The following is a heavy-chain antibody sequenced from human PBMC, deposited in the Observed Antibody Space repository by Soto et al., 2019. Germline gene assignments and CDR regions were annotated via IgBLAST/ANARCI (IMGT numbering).Heavy chain of an antibody. CDR2: ISAYNGNT. CDR3: AREAWYYDRSGYFDY. Sequence: QVQLVQSGAEVKKPGVSVKVSCKASGYTFTSYGISWVRQAPGQGLEWMGWISAYNGNTNYAQKLQGRVTMTTDTSTSTAYMELRRLRSDDTAVYYCAREAWYYDRSGYFDYWGQGTLVTVSS. V-gene: IGHV1-18*01. CDR1: GYTFTSYG. J-gene: IGHJ4*02. D-gene: IGHD3-22*01.